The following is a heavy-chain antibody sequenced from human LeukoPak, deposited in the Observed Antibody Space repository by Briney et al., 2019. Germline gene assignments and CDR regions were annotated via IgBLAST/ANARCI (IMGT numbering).Heavy chain of an antibody. CDR2: ISYDGSNK. Sequence: GGSLRLSCAASGFTFSSYAMHWVRQAPGKGLEWVAVISYDGSNKYYADSVKGRFTISRDNSKNTLYLQMNSLRAEDTAVYYCARAYDFWSGHISYSWFDPWGQGTLVTVSS. J-gene: IGHJ5*02. CDR1: GFTFSSYA. D-gene: IGHD3-3*01. CDR3: ARAYDFWSGHISYSWFDP. V-gene: IGHV3-30-3*01.